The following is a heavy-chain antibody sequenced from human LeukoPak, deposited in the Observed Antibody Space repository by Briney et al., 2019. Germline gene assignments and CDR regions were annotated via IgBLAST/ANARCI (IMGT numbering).Heavy chain of an antibody. Sequence: SETLSLTCTVSGDSITNNDHYWGWIRQPPGKGLEWIGNFYYSGGTYYNSSLKSRDTSENQFSLKLTSVTAADTAVYYCARDTGTYYYGSGTRGWFAPWGQGTLVTVSS. CDR3: ARDTGTYYYGSGTRGWFAP. D-gene: IGHD3-10*01. V-gene: IGHV4-39*07. J-gene: IGHJ5*02. CDR1: GDSITNNDHY. CDR2: FYYSGGT.